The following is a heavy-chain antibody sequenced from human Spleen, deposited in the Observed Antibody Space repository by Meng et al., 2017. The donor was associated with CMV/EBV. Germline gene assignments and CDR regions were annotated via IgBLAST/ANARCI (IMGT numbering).Heavy chain of an antibody. CDR3: ARVRFDGFDI. CDR1: GGSVGRGSFY. CDR2: TYSSGTT. V-gene: IGHV4-61*01. Sequence: SETLSLTCSVSGGSVGRGSFYWSWVRQPPGKGLEWIGYTYSSGTTYYNPSLESRLAISVDTSNNQFSLRLNLGIAADTAVYYCARVRFDGFDIWGQGTMDTVSS. J-gene: IGHJ3*02.